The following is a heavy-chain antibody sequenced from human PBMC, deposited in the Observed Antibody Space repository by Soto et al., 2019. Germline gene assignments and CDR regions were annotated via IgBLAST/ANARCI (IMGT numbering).Heavy chain of an antibody. D-gene: IGHD5-18*01. J-gene: IGHJ4*02. CDR2: ISSSGTTI. CDR1: RLTFSDYY. V-gene: IGHV3-11*01. CDR3: VARIQLWNRVDF. Sequence: QVQLVESGGCLVQPGRSLRLSCAASRLTFSDYYMSWIRQAPGKGLEWLSHISSSGTTIHYADSVKGRFTISRDNAKKSLFLQMNSLRAEDTAVYYCVARIQLWNRVDFWGQGTLVTVSS.